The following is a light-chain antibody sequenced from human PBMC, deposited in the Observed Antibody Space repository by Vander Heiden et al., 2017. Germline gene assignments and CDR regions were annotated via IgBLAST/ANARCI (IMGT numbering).Light chain of an antibody. CDR1: QDISNY. CDR3: QQDDNLPNT. Sequence: DIQMTQSPSSLSASVGDRVTITCQASQDISNYLNWYQQKPGKAPKLLIYDASNLETGVPSRFSGSGSGTDFTFTIISLQPEDFATYYCQQDDNLPNTFGGGTKVEIK. V-gene: IGKV1-33*01. J-gene: IGKJ4*01. CDR2: DAS.